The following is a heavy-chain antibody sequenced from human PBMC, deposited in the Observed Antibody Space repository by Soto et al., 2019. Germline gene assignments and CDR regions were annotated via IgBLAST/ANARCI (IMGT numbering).Heavy chain of an antibody. Sequence: QVQLVESGGGVVQPGRSLRLSCVASGFTFSSYGMHWVRQAPGKGLEWVAIISYDGSNTYYADSVKGRFTISRDNSKNTLYLQMNCLRAEDTSVYYCAKEGGLSGSYYISSSYYMDYWGQGTLVTVSS. D-gene: IGHD1-26*01. V-gene: IGHV3-30*18. CDR1: GFTFSSYG. CDR3: AKEGGLSGSYYISSSYYMDY. CDR2: ISYDGSNT. J-gene: IGHJ4*02.